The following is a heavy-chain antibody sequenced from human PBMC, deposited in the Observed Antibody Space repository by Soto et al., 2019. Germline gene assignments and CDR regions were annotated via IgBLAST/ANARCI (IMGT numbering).Heavy chain of an antibody. D-gene: IGHD3-16*02. CDR1: GGTFSGYA. Sequence: SVKVSCKASGGTFSGYAISWVRQAPGHGLEWMGGIIPIIRAAKYAQKFQGRVTITADESTSTAYMELSSLRSDDTAVYYCARTNPTKYYDYVWGDYRREGMDVWGQGTTVTVSS. J-gene: IGHJ6*02. CDR3: ARTNPTKYYDYVWGDYRREGMDV. V-gene: IGHV1-69*13. CDR2: IIPIIRAA.